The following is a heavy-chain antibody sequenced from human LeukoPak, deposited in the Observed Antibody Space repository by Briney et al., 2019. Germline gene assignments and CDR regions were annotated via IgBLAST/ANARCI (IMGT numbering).Heavy chain of an antibody. CDR1: GYTFTGYY. CDR2: INPNSGGT. V-gene: IGHV1-2*02. D-gene: IGHD5-18*01. J-gene: IGHJ4*02. CDR3: ARDKHASHTWIQLY. Sequence: ASVKVSCKASGYTFTGYYMHWVRQAPGQGLEWMGWINPNSGGTNYAQKFRGRVTMTRDTSISTAYMELSRLRSDDTAVYYCARDKHASHTWIQLYWGQGTLVTVSS.